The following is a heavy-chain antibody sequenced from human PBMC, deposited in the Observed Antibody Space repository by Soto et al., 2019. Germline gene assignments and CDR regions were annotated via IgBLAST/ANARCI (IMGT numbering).Heavy chain of an antibody. Sequence: QVQLVQSGAEVKKPGSSVKVSCKASGGTFSSYAISWVRQAPGQGLEWMGGIIPIFGTANYAQRFQGRVRITAEESTSTAYMELSSLRSEDTAVYYCARDPNWNYDDWFDPWGQGTLVTVSS. V-gene: IGHV1-69*12. CDR3: ARDPNWNYDDWFDP. D-gene: IGHD1-7*01. J-gene: IGHJ5*02. CDR2: IIPIFGTA. CDR1: GGTFSSYA.